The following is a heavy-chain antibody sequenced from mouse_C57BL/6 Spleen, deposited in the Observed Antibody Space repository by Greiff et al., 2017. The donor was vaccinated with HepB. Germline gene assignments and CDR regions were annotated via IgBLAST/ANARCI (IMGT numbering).Heavy chain of an antibody. J-gene: IGHJ3*01. CDR1: GYTFTSYD. D-gene: IGHD1-1*01. CDR2: IYSRDGST. Sequence: QVQLQQSGPELVKPGASVKLSCKTSGYTFTSYDINWVKQRPGQGLEWIGWIYSRDGSTKYNEKFKGKATLSVDTSSSTAYMELHSLTSEDSAVYFCAREEGIYYGSSDWFAYWGQGTLVTVSA. CDR3: AREEGIYYGSSDWFAY. V-gene: IGHV1-85*01.